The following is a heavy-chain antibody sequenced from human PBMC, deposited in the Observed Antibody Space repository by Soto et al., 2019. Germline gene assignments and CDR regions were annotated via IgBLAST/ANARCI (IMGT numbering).Heavy chain of an antibody. V-gene: IGHV1-18*01. D-gene: IGHD3-10*01. CDR1: GYTFTSYG. CDR2: ISAYNGNT. J-gene: IGHJ4*02. CDR3: AREGFLLWFGELLVHFDY. Sequence: QVQLVQSGAEVKKPGASVKVSCKASGYTFTSYGISWVRQAPGQGLEWMGWISAYNGNTNYAQKLQGRVTMTTDTATSRAYMELRSLRSDDTAVYYCAREGFLLWFGELLVHFDYWGQGTLVTVSS.